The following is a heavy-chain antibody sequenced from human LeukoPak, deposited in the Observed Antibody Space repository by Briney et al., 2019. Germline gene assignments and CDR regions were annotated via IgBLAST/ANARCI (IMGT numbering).Heavy chain of an antibody. J-gene: IGHJ4*02. V-gene: IGHV3-23*01. CDR3: AKSLFGSKYSSSWYFSH. Sequence: GGSLRLSCAASGFTFSSYAMSWVRQAPGKGLEWVSAISGSGGSTYYADSVKGRFTISRDNSKNTLYLQMNSLRAEDTAVYYCAKSLFGSKYSSSWYFSHWGQGTLVTVSS. D-gene: IGHD6-13*01. CDR1: GFTFSSYA. CDR2: ISGSGGST.